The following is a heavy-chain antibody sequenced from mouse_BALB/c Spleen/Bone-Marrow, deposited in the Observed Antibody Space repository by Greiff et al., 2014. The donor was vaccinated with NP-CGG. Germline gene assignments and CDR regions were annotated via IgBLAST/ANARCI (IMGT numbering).Heavy chain of an antibody. Sequence: QVQLQQPGAELVRPGTSVKVSCKGSGCAFTNYLIEWVKQRPGQGLEWIGVINSGSGGTKYNEKFKGKTTLTADKSSSTAYMQLSSLTSDDSAVYFCARAITDAMDYWGQGTSVTVSS. V-gene: IGHV1-54*01. CDR3: ARAITDAMDY. J-gene: IGHJ4*01. CDR2: INSGSGGT. D-gene: IGHD2-4*01. CDR1: GCAFTNYL.